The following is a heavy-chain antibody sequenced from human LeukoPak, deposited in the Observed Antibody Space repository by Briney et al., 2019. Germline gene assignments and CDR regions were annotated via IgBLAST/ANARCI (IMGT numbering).Heavy chain of an antibody. V-gene: IGHV4-39*01. CDR1: GGSISSSSYY. Sequence: SETLSLTCTVSGGSISSSSYYWGWIRQPPGKGLEWIGSIYYSGSTYYNPSLKSRVTISVDTSKNQFSLKLSSVTAADTAVYYCARLRGYSRGYFDYWGQGTLVTVSS. CDR3: ARLRGYSRGYFDY. D-gene: IGHD6-13*01. J-gene: IGHJ4*02. CDR2: IYYSGST.